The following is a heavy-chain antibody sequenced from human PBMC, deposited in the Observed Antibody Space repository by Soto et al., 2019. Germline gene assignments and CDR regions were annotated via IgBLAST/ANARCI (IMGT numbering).Heavy chain of an antibody. D-gene: IGHD1-1*01. V-gene: IGHV4-4*07. CDR2: IYATGTS. J-gene: IGHJ5*02. Sequence: SETLSLTCTVSGASISGFYWSWIRKSAGKGLEWIGRIYATGTSDYNPSLKSRVMMSVDTSKKQFSLKLRSVTAADTAVYYCVRDGTKTLRDWFDPWGQGISVTVSS. CDR1: GASISGFY. CDR3: VRDGTKTLRDWFDP.